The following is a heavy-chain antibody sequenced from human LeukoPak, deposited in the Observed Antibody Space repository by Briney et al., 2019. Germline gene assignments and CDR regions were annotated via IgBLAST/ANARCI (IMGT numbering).Heavy chain of an antibody. CDR3: ARAVRGVHYFDY. V-gene: IGHV1-2*02. J-gene: IGHJ4*02. CDR2: INPNSGGT. CDR1: GYTFTGYY. Sequence: GASVTVSCTASGYTFTGYYMHWLRQAPGQGLEWMGWINPNSGGTNYAQKFQGRVTMTRDTSISTAYMELSRLRSDDTAVYYCARAVRGVHYFDYWGQGTLVTVSS. D-gene: IGHD3-10*01.